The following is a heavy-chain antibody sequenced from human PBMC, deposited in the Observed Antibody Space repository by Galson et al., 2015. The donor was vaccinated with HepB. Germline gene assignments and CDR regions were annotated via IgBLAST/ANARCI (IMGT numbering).Heavy chain of an antibody. CDR2: IDPSDSYT. V-gene: IGHV5-10-1*01. CDR1: GYSFTSYW. CDR3: VITMVRGKNRFAFDI. J-gene: IGHJ3*02. Sequence: QSGAEVKKPGESLKISCKGSGYSFTSYWIGWVRQMPGKGLEWMGRIDPSDSYTNYSPSFQGHVTISADKSISTAYLQWSSLKASDTAMYYCVITMVRGKNRFAFDIWGQGTMVTVSS. D-gene: IGHD3-10*01.